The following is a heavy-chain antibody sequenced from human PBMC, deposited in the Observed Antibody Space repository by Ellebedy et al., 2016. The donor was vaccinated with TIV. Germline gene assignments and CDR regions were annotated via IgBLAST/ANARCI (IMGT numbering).Heavy chain of an antibody. D-gene: IGHD6-19*01. J-gene: IGHJ4*02. CDR2: ISSSSSYI. V-gene: IGHV3-21*04. Sequence: GESLKISXAASGFTFSSYSMNWVRQAPGKGLEWVSSISSSSSYIYYADSVKGRFTISRDNAKNSLYLQMNSLRAEDTAVYYCARGSSPLSYSSGWYDYWGQGTLVTVSS. CDR1: GFTFSSYS. CDR3: ARGSSPLSYSSGWYDY.